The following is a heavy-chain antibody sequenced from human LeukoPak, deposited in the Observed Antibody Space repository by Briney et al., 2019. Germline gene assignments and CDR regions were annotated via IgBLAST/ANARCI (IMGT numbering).Heavy chain of an antibody. Sequence: SVKVSCKASGGTFSSYAISWVRQAPGQGLEWMGGIIPIFGTTNYAQKFQGRVTITADESTSTAYMELSSLRSEDTAVYYCARVGYYYDNQFDYWGQGTLVTVSS. V-gene: IGHV1-69*13. CDR2: IIPIFGTT. J-gene: IGHJ4*02. D-gene: IGHD3-22*01. CDR3: ARVGYYYDNQFDY. CDR1: GGTFSSYA.